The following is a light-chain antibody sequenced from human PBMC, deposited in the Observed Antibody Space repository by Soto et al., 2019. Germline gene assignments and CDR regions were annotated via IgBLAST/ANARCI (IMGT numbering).Light chain of an antibody. Sequence: QSALTQPPSASGPPGQSVTISCIGTSRDVGAYHYVSWYQQHPGKVLKLLIYEVSKRPSGVPDRFSASKSGNTASLTVSGLQAEDEADDYCSLHGAGNNFFLFGNGNKVT. J-gene: IGLJ1*01. CDR2: EVS. CDR1: SRDVGAYHY. CDR3: SLHGAGNNFFL. V-gene: IGLV2-8*01.